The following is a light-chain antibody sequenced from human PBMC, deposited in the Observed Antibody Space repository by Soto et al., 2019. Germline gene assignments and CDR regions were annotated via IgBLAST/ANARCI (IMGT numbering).Light chain of an antibody. V-gene: IGLV4-69*01. CDR3: QTWGTGIQV. CDR2: LNNDGSP. CDR1: SGHSSYA. Sequence: QSVLTQSPSASASLGASVKLTCTLSSGHSSYAIAWHQQQPEKGPRYLMKLNNDGSPSKGDGIPDRFSGSSSGAERYLTISSLQSEDEADYYCQTWGTGIQVFGGGTKLTVL. J-gene: IGLJ3*02.